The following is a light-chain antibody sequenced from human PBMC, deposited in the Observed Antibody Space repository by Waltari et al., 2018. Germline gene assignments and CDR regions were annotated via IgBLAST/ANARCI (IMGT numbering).Light chain of an antibody. CDR2: YTSNSDK. Sequence: QAVLPQPSSLSASPGASASLTCTLLSVINVGNYRIYWYQQKPGSPPQYLLSYTSNSDKQQGSEVPSRFSGSKDASANAGILLISGLQSEDEADYYCMIWHSSAWVFGGGTKLTVL. CDR1: SVINVGNYR. J-gene: IGLJ3*02. CDR3: MIWHSSAWV. V-gene: IGLV5-45*02.